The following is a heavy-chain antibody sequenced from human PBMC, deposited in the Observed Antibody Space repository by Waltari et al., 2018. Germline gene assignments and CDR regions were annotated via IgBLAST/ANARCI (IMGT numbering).Heavy chain of an antibody. V-gene: IGHV1-69*01. J-gene: IGHJ6*02. Sequence: SCKASGGTFSSYAISWVRQAPGQGLEWMGGIIPIFGTANYAQKFQGRVTITADESTSTAYMELSSLRSEDTAVYYCARVARPIAAAGVYYYYYGMDVWGQGTTVTVSS. CDR3: ARVARPIAAAGVYYYYYGMDV. CDR2: IIPIFGTA. CDR1: GGTFSSYA. D-gene: IGHD6-13*01.